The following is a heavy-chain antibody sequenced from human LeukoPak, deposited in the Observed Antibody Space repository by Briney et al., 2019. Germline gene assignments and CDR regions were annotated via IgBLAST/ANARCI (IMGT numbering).Heavy chain of an antibody. J-gene: IGHJ6*03. Sequence: PSETLSLTCTVSGGSISSYYWSWIRQPPGKGLEWIGYIYYSGSTNYNPSLKSRVTISVDTSKNQFSLKLSSVTAADTAVYYCARGRRIAARRHYYYMDVWGKGTTVTVSS. CDR3: ARGRRIAARRHYYYMDV. CDR2: IYYSGST. D-gene: IGHD6-6*01. CDR1: GGSISSYY. V-gene: IGHV4-59*12.